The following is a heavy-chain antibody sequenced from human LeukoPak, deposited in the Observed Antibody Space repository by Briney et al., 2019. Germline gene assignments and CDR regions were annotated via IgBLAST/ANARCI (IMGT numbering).Heavy chain of an antibody. CDR1: GGSINSYY. CDR3: ARAGVLRFLEWPSPWFDP. V-gene: IGHV4-4*07. Sequence: SETLSLTCTVSGGSINSYYWYWIRQPTGKGLEWIGRIYTSGSTNYNPSLKSRVTMSVDTSKNQFSLRLSSVTAADTAVYYCARAGVLRFLEWPSPWFDPWGQGTLVTVSS. D-gene: IGHD3-3*01. CDR2: IYTSGST. J-gene: IGHJ5*02.